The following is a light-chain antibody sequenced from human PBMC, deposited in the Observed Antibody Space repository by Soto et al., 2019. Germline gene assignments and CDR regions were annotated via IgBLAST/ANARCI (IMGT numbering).Light chain of an antibody. J-gene: IGLJ2*01. CDR2: TNN. CDR1: SSNIGSNT. CDR3: ATWDDSLNAVV. Sequence: QSVLTQPPSASGTPGQRVSISCSGSSSNIGSNTVNWYQQLPGTAPKLLIYTNNQRPSEVPDRFSGSKSGTSASLAISGPRSVDEADYYCATWDDSLNAVVFGGGTKLTVL. V-gene: IGLV1-44*01.